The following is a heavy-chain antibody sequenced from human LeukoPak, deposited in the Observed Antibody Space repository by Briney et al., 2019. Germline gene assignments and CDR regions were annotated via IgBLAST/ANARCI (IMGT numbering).Heavy chain of an antibody. V-gene: IGHV3-23*01. CDR3: AKQSYARSLGE. Sequence: GGSLRLSCATSGFPFSDFSMSWVRRAPGKGLEWISTTNSGGTSTYYAESVKGRFTISRDNSKNTLYLQMSSLRVEDTAEYYCAKQSYARSLGEGGPGTLVSVSS. J-gene: IGHJ4*02. D-gene: IGHD2-8*01. CDR1: GFPFSDFS. CDR2: TNSGGTST.